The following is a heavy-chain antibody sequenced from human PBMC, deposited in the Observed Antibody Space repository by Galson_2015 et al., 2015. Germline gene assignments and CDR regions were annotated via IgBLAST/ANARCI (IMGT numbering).Heavy chain of an antibody. CDR2: FSGSSSST. D-gene: IGHD2-8*01. CDR1: GFSFSSYA. J-gene: IGHJ4*02. CDR3: AKNGGSGKKNFDS. V-gene: IGHV3-23*01. Sequence: SLRLSCAASGFSFSSYAMSWVRQAPGKGLEWVSTFSGSSSSTYFADSVKGRFTISRDNSKNTPFLQMYTLIAEDTAIYYCAKNGGSGKKNFDSWGQGTLVTVSS.